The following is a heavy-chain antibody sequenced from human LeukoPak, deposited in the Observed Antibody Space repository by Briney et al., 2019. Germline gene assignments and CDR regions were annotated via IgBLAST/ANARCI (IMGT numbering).Heavy chain of an antibody. CDR1: GYSFTSYW. Sequence: GESLKISCKGSGYSFTSYWIAWVRQMPGKGLEWMGIIYPGDSDTRYSPSFQGQVTISADKSISTAYLQWSNLKASDTAMYYCAKTGIATTGTSNFFDYWGQGTLVTVSS. V-gene: IGHV5-51*01. CDR3: AKTGIATTGTSNFFDY. CDR2: IYPGDSDT. J-gene: IGHJ4*02. D-gene: IGHD6-13*01.